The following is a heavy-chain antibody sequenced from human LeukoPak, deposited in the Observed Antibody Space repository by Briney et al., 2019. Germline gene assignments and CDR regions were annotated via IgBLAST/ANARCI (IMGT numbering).Heavy chain of an antibody. D-gene: IGHD3-16*02. J-gene: IGHJ4*02. CDR3: ARRDIVKGGFDY. V-gene: IGHV4-39*01. Sequence: SSETLSLTCPVSGDTVNTRRYYWGWIRQPPGTGLEWIGSIYHSGSTYYEPSLRSRVTISIDTSRNQFSLNLTSVTTADTALYFCARRDIVKGGFDYWGQGTLVTVSS. CDR2: IYHSGST. CDR1: GDTVNTRRYY.